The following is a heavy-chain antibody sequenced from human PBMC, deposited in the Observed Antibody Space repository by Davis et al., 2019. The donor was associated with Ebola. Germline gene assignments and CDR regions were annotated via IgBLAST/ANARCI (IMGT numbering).Heavy chain of an antibody. Sequence: GESLKISCAASGFTFSNYGMHWVRQAPGKGLEWVTLISHDGSNEYYADSVKGRFTISRDNSKNTLYLQMNSLRAEDTAVYYCAKGVYATDYYYYGMDVWGQGTTVTVSS. CDR2: ISHDGSNE. V-gene: IGHV3-30*18. CDR1: GFTFSNYG. D-gene: IGHD2-8*01. CDR3: AKGVYATDYYYYGMDV. J-gene: IGHJ6*02.